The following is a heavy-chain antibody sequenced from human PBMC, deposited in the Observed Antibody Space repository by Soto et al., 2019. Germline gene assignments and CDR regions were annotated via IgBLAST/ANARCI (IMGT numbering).Heavy chain of an antibody. CDR1: GYDFTAYD. V-gene: IGHV1-8*02. CDR3: GRGPSPRAPAGGGPYYDVLAV. CDR2: MNPINGAT. Sequence: APVKVSCKASGYDFTAYDINWVRQASGQGLEWMGWMNPINGATGSARRFQGRVSMTRNTATGTAYLELTSLRSDDSAVYYCGRGPSPRAPAGGGPYYDVLAVSGQGTTV. D-gene: IGHD6-13*01. J-gene: IGHJ6*02.